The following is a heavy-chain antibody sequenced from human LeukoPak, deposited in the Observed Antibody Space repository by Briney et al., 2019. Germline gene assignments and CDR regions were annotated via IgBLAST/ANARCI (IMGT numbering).Heavy chain of an antibody. CDR2: IIPIFGTA. Sequence: SVKVSCTASGGTFSSYAISWVRQAPGQGLEWMGGIIPIFGTANYAQKFQGRVTITADESTSTAYMELSSLRSEDTAVYYCARGIHPAAAGRGPFDYWGQGTLVTVSS. V-gene: IGHV1-69*01. CDR3: ARGIHPAAAGRGPFDY. J-gene: IGHJ4*02. CDR1: GGTFSSYA. D-gene: IGHD6-13*01.